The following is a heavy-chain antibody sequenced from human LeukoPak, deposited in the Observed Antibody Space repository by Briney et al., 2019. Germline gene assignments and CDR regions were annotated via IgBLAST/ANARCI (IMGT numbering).Heavy chain of an antibody. D-gene: IGHD2-8*01. J-gene: IGHJ6*03. Sequence: ASVKVSCKASGYTFTSYGISWVRQAPGQGLEWMGWISAYNGNTNYAQKLQGRVTMTTDTSTGTAYMELRSLRSDDTAVYYCAREGAHCTNGVCQSYYYYYMDVWGKGTTVTVSS. CDR3: AREGAHCTNGVCQSYYYYYMDV. CDR2: ISAYNGNT. CDR1: GYTFTSYG. V-gene: IGHV1-18*01.